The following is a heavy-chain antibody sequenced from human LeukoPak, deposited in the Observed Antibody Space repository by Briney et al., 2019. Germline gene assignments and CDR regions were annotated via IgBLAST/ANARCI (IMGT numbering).Heavy chain of an antibody. CDR3: ARVLVALYYFDY. CDR1: GGSISSGGYY. V-gene: IGHV4-31*03. CDR2: IYYSGST. J-gene: IGHJ4*02. Sequence: SETLSLTCTVSGGSISSGGYYWSWIRQHPGKGLEWIGYIYYSGSTYYNPSLKSRVTISVDTSKNQFSLKLSSVTAADTAVYYCARVLVALYYFDYWGQGTLVTVSS. D-gene: IGHD5-12*01.